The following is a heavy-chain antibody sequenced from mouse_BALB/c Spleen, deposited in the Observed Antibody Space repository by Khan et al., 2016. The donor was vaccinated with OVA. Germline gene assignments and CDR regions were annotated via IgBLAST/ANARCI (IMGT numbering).Heavy chain of an antibody. CDR2: ILPGTDRI. Sequence: QVQLQQSGAELMKPGASVKISCKATGYKFTDYWIEWVKQRPGHGLEWIGEILPGTDRINYNGNFRDKATFTADTSSNIAYMQLSSLTSEDSAVYYCANHYWGQGTSLTVSA. J-gene: IGHJ2*02. V-gene: IGHV1-9*01. CDR3: ANHY. CDR1: GYKFTDYW.